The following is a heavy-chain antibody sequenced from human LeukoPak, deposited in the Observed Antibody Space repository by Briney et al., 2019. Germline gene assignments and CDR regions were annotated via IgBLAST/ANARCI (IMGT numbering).Heavy chain of an antibody. Sequence: PGGSLRLSCAAFGFTFSSYGMHWVRQAPGKGLEWVAFIRYDGSNKYYADSVKGRFTISRDNSKNTLYLQMNSLRAEDTAVYYCAGLLWFGDLEEFDPWGQGTLVTVSS. CDR1: GFTFSSYG. V-gene: IGHV3-30*02. J-gene: IGHJ5*02. CDR3: AGLLWFGDLEEFDP. D-gene: IGHD3-10*01. CDR2: IRYDGSNK.